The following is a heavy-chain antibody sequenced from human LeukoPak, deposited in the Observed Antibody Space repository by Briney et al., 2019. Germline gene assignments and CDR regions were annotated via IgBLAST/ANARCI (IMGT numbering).Heavy chain of an antibody. CDR2: IYYSGST. V-gene: IGHV4-59*01. CDR3: ARKGRRSGLDY. J-gene: IGHJ4*02. CDR1: GDSITSYY. Sequence: PSETLSLTCTVSGDSITSYYWSWIRQPPGKGLEWIGYIYYSGSTNYNPSLKSRVTISVDTSKNQFSLKLSSVTAADTAVYYCARKGRRSGLDYWGQGTLVTVSS. D-gene: IGHD3-3*01.